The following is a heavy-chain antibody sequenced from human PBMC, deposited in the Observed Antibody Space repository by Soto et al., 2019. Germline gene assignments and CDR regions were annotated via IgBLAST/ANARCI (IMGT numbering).Heavy chain of an antibody. CDR1: GFTFSSYW. J-gene: IGHJ6*02. Sequence: EVQLVESGGGLVQPGGSLRLSCAASGFTFSSYWMNWVRQAPGKGLVWVSRINSDGSTTCYVDSVKGRFTISRDNAKNTLYLQLNSLRAEDTAVYYCARSDQIADYYGMAVGGQGTTVTVS. CDR2: INSDGSTT. V-gene: IGHV3-74*01. CDR3: ARSDQIADYYGMAV. D-gene: IGHD2-21*01.